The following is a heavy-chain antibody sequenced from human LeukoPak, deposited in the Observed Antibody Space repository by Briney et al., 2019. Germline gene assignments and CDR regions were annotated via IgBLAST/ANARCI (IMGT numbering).Heavy chain of an antibody. D-gene: IGHD4-17*01. V-gene: IGHV1-18*01. CDR1: GYTFTSYG. J-gene: IGHJ6*03. Sequence: GASVKVSCKASGYTFTSYGISWVRQAPGQGLEWMGWISAYNGNTNYAQKLQGRVTMTTDTSTSTAYMELRSLRSDDTAVYYCARDPLHDYGDYGPNYYYYYYMDVWGKGTTVTISS. CDR3: ARDPLHDYGDYGPNYYYYYYMDV. CDR2: ISAYNGNT.